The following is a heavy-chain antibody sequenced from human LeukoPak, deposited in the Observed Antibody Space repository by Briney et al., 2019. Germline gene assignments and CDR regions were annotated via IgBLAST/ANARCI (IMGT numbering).Heavy chain of an antibody. J-gene: IGHJ4*02. D-gene: IGHD6-13*01. CDR3: ARGPRAAADDY. CDR1: GYTFINFA. CDR2: INAGNGNT. V-gene: IGHV1-3*01. Sequence: GASVKVSCKASGYTFINFAINWGRQAPGQRPEWMGWINAGNGNTKYSQKFQGRVTITRDTSASTAYMELSSLTSEGTAVYYCARGPRAAADDYWGQGTLVTVSS.